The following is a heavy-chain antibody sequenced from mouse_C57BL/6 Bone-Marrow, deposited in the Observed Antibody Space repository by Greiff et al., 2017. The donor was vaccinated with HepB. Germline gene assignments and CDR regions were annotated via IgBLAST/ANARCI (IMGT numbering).Heavy chain of an antibody. Sequence: EVKLQESGGGLVKPGGSLKLSCAASGFTFSDYGMHWVRQAPEKGLEWVAYISSGSSTIYYADTVKGRFTISRDNAKNTLFLQMTSLRSEDTAMYYCARERLTTFAYWGQGTLVTVSA. CDR3: ARERLTTFAY. J-gene: IGHJ3*01. V-gene: IGHV5-17*01. CDR1: GFTFSDYG. D-gene: IGHD2-1*01. CDR2: ISSGSSTI.